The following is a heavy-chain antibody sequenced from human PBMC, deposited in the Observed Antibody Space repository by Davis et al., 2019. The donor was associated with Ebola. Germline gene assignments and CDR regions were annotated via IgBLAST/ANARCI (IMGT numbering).Heavy chain of an antibody. CDR3: ARDRVRGVIKTYGMDV. D-gene: IGHD3-10*01. CDR1: GYTFTSYA. J-gene: IGHJ6*02. CDR2: INPSGGST. Sequence: AASEKVSCKASGYTFTSYAMHWVRQAPGQGLEWMGIINPSGGSTSYAQKFQGRVTMTRDTSKSTVYMELSRLRSEDTAVYYCARDRVRGVIKTYGMDVWGQGTTVTVSS. V-gene: IGHV1-46*01.